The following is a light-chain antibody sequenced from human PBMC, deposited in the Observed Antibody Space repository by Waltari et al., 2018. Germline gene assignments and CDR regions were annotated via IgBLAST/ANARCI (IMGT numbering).Light chain of an antibody. CDR1: QTVRATY. Sequence: EMLLKQVPRTRSLPLGERAPLYCRASQTVRATYLAWYQQKPSQAPTLVIHDTSIRATGIPYRFSGSGSGTDVSLTISSLEPEDFAVYYCQQYDVSPLTFGGGTKVETK. J-gene: IGKJ4*01. V-gene: IGKV3-20*01. CDR3: QQYDVSPLT. CDR2: DTS.